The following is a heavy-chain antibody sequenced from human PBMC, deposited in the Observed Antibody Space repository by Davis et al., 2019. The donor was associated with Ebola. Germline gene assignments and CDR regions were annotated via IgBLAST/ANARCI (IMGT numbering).Heavy chain of an antibody. D-gene: IGHD6-19*01. CDR3: ARELPVTGHRSADF. V-gene: IGHV1-3*01. J-gene: IGHJ4*02. CDR2: INAGNGNT. Sequence: ASVKVSCKASGYTFTSYAMHWVRQAPGQRLEWMGWINAGNGNTKYSQKFQGRVTMTRDTSITTVYMDLRSLNSDDTAVYYCARELPVTGHRSADFWGQGTLVTVSS. CDR1: GYTFTSYA.